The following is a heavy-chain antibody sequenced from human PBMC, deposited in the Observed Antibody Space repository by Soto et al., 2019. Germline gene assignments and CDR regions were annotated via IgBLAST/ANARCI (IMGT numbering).Heavy chain of an antibody. CDR2: INEDGSKK. CDR3: AREMHLGSGWGDIDI. Sequence: DVQLVESGGALVQPGGSLGLSCAVSGFTVSAKSMSWVRQAPGKGLEWLANINEDGSKKFYVDSVKGRFTISKDNAKNSLSLQLGSLRADDTAVYYCAREMHLGSGWGDIDIWGRGTMVTVSS. J-gene: IGHJ4*02. V-gene: IGHV3-7*03. D-gene: IGHD6-19*01. CDR1: GFTVSAKS.